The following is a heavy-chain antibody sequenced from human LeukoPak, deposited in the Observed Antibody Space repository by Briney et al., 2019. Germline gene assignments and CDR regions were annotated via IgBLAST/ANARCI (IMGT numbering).Heavy chain of an antibody. CDR3: ARGQGLRYFDWLLEGDAFDI. D-gene: IGHD3-9*01. Sequence: ASVKVSCKASGYTFTSYYMHWVRQAPGQGLEWMGIINPSGGSTSYAQKFQGRVTMTRDMSTSTVYMELSSLRSEDTAVYYCARGQGLRYFDWLLEGDAFDIWGQGTMVTVSS. V-gene: IGHV1-46*01. CDR1: GYTFTSYY. J-gene: IGHJ3*02. CDR2: INPSGGST.